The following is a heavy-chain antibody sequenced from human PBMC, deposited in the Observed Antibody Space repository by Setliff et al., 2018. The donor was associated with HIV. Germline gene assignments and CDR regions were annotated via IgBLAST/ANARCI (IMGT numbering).Heavy chain of an antibody. D-gene: IGHD6-6*01. V-gene: IGHV1-69*10. J-gene: IGHJ4*02. CDR1: GDTFSSYA. CDR3: ARESSSAKYFDY. CDR2: IIPILGMG. Sequence: SVKVSCKASGDTFSSYAISWVRQAPGQGLEWMGGIIPILGMGNHAQKFQGRVTITADKSANTAYMELTSLRPEDTAVYYCARESSSAKYFDYWGQGTLVTVSS.